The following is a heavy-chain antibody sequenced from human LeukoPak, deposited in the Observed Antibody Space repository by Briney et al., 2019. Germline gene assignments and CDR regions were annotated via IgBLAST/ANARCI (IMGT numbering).Heavy chain of an antibody. J-gene: IGHJ4*02. CDR3: AKYGGYYFDPFDY. D-gene: IGHD3-22*01. CDR2: IGGSGATT. Sequence: GGSLRLSCEASGFTFNNYAMSWVRQAPGKGLEWVSSIGGSGATTYYADSVRGRFTIPRDNSGDTLYLQMNSLRAEDTAVYHCAKYGGYYFDPFDYWGQGTLVTVSS. V-gene: IGHV3-23*01. CDR1: GFTFNNYA.